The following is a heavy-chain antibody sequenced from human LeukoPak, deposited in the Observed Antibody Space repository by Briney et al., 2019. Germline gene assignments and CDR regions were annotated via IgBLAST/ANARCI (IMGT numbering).Heavy chain of an antibody. CDR3: AKPDCSSTDCYRPTY. J-gene: IGHJ4*02. V-gene: IGHV3-30*02. CDR2: IRYDGSNK. CDR1: GFTFSSYG. Sequence: GESLRLSCAASGFTFSSYGMHWVRQAPGKGLEWVAFIRYDGSNKYYADSVKGRFTISRDNSKNTLYLQMNSLRAEDTAVYYCAKPDCSSTDCYRPTYWGQGTLVTVSS. D-gene: IGHD2-2*02.